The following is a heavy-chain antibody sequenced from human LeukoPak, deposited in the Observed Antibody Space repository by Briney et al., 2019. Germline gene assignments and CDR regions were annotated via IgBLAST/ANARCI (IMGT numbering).Heavy chain of an antibody. CDR2: IYYSGST. CDR1: GGSISSSSYY. CDR3: ARDLRFLVPGHNWFDP. D-gene: IGHD3-3*01. J-gene: IGHJ5*02. Sequence: SETLSLTCTVSGGSISSSSYYWGWIRQPPGKGLEWIGSIYYSGSTYYNPSLKSRVTISVDTSKNQFSLKLSSVTAADTAVYYCARDLRFLVPGHNWFDPWGQGTLVTVSS. V-gene: IGHV4-39*07.